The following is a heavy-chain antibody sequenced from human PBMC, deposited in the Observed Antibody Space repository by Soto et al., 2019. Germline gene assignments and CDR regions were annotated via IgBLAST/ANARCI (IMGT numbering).Heavy chain of an antibody. Sequence: QVQLVQSGAEVKKPGASVKVSCKASGYTFTSYGISWVRQAPGQGLEWMGWISAYNGNTNYAQKLQGRVTMTTDTSTSTAYMDLRSLRSDDTAVYYCARDGGGDIVLMVYAVYYYYYGMDVWGQGTTVTVSS. CDR3: ARDGGGDIVLMVYAVYYYYYGMDV. J-gene: IGHJ6*02. CDR1: GYTFTSYG. V-gene: IGHV1-18*01. CDR2: ISAYNGNT. D-gene: IGHD2-8*01.